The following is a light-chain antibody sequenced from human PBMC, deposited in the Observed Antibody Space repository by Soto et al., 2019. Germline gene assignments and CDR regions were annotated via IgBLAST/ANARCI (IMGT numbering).Light chain of an antibody. Sequence: DIVMTQTPLSLSVSPGQPASISCKSSQSLLRSDGKSSLYWYLQKPGQSPQLLIYGASTRLSGVPDRFGGSGSGTDFTLNISRVEGEDVGVYYCMQRIQLPETFGQGTKLEIK. V-gene: IGKV2D-29*02. CDR2: GAS. J-gene: IGKJ2*01. CDR1: QSLLRSDGKSS. CDR3: MQRIQLPET.